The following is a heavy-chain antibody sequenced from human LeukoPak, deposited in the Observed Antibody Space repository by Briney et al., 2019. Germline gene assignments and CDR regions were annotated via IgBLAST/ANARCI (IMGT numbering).Heavy chain of an antibody. Sequence: GGSLRLSGTASGSTFGTAWLSWVRKPPGKGRKGLGRIKSKTDGGTTDYAAPVKGRFTISRDDSKNTLYLQMNSLKTEDTAVYYCTAPLVVRALDYWGQGTLVTVSS. J-gene: IGHJ4*02. V-gene: IGHV3-15*01. CDR2: IKSKTDGGTT. CDR3: TAPLVVRALDY. CDR1: GSTFGTAW. D-gene: IGHD3-10*01.